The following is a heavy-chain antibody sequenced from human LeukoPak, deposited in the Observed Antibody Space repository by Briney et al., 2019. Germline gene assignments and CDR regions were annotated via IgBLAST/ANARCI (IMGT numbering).Heavy chain of an antibody. CDR2: ISSGGDII. V-gene: IGHV3-48*03. J-gene: IGHJ4*02. D-gene: IGHD3/OR15-3a*01. CDR3: ASGTQSDY. Sequence: PGGSLRLSCAASGFTFSSSEMHWVPQARGKGVEWVSCISSGGDIIYYADSVKGRFTISRDNPKNSLFLQMNSLRAEDTAVYYCASGTQSDYWGQGTLVTVSS. CDR1: GFTFSSSE.